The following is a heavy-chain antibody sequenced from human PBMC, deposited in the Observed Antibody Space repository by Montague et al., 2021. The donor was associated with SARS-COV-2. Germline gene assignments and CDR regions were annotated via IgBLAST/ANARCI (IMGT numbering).Heavy chain of an antibody. J-gene: IGHJ4*02. CDR3: ARGTKRVFTYDYDSCGYASDY. V-gene: IGHV4-34*01. CDR1: GGSFSNYY. CDR2: VNQSGTT. D-gene: IGHD3-22*01. Sequence: SETLSLTCAISGGSFSNYYWSWIRQPPGKGLEWIGEVNQSGTTIYNPSVKSGVTISEDTSKNQFYLRLNSVTAADTAVYYCARGTKRVFTYDYDSCGYASDYWGQGTLVTVSS.